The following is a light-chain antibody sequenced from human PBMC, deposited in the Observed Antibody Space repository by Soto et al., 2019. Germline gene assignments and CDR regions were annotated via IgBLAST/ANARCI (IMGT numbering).Light chain of an antibody. V-gene: IGKV3-20*01. J-gene: IGKJ5*01. CDR1: QSVTSNY. CDR3: QQYGTSEII. CDR2: GAS. Sequence: EIVLTQSLGTLSLSPGERATLSCGASQSVTSNYLAWYQQKPGQAPRLLIFGASIRVTGIPDRFIGSGSGTDFTLTISRLEPEDFAVFFCQQYGTSEIIFGQGTRLEIK.